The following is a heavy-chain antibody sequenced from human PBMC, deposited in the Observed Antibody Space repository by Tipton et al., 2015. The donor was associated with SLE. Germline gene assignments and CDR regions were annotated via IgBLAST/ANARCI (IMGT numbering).Heavy chain of an antibody. D-gene: IGHD2-2*01. CDR3: ASPLGYCSSTSCHDAFDI. V-gene: IGHV4-30-4*01. CDR1: GGSISSGDYY. J-gene: IGHJ3*02. Sequence: TLSLTCTVSGGSISSGDYYWSWIRQPPGKGLEWIGYIYYSGSTYCNPSLKSRVTISVDTSKNQFSLKLSSVTAADTAVYYCASPLGYCSSTSCHDAFDIWGQGTMVTVSS. CDR2: IYYSGST.